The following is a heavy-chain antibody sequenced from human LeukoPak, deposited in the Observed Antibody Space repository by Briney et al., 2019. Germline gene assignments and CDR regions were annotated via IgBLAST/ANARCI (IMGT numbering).Heavy chain of an antibody. CDR2: IYYSGST. V-gene: IGHV4-59*08. J-gene: IGHJ4*02. CDR1: GGSMSSYY. D-gene: IGHD5-24*01. Sequence: SETLSLTCTVPGGSMSSYYWSWIRQPPGKGLEWIGYIYYSGSTKYNPSLKSRVTISVDTSKNQFSPKLSSVTAADTAVYCARGARAGYSLEPFDYWGQGTLVTVSS. CDR3: ARGARAGYSLEPFDY.